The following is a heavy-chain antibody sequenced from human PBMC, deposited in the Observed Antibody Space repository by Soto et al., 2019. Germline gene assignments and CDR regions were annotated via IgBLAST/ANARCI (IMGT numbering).Heavy chain of an antibody. D-gene: IGHD2-2*01. Sequence: ASVKVSCKASGYTFTSYDINWVRQATGQGLEWMGWMNPNSGNTGYAQKFQGRVTMTRNTSISTAYMELSSLRSEDTAVYYCARGRGNLLLPAAIRHNLFDPCGQGSLVPGSS. CDR2: MNPNSGNT. V-gene: IGHV1-8*01. CDR3: ARGRGNLLLPAAIRHNLFDP. CDR1: GYTFTSYD. J-gene: IGHJ5*02.